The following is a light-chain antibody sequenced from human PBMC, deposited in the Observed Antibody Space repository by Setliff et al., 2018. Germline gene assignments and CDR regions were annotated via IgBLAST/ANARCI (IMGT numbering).Light chain of an antibody. Sequence: QSALTQPASVSGSPGQSITISCTGTSSDVGSYNLVSWYQQHPGKAPKLMIYEVSKRPSGVSNRFSDSKSGNTASLTISGLQAGDEADYYCCSYAGSPYVFGTGTKATVL. V-gene: IGLV2-23*02. J-gene: IGLJ1*01. CDR1: SSDVGSYNL. CDR3: CSYAGSPYV. CDR2: EVS.